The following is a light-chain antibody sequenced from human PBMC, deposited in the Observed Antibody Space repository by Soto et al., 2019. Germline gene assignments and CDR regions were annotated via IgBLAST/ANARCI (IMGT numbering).Light chain of an antibody. V-gene: IGLV1-40*01. CDR3: QSYDSSLSVYV. CDR2: GNS. Sequence: QSVLTQPPSVSGAPGQRVTISCTGSSSNIGAGYDVHWYQQLPRTAPKLLIYGNSNRPSGVPDRFSGSKSGTSASLAITGLQAEDEADYYFQSYDSSLSVYVFGTGTKLTVL. J-gene: IGLJ1*01. CDR1: SSNIGAGYD.